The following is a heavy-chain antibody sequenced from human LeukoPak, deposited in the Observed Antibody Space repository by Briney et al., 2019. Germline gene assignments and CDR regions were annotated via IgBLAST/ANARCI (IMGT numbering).Heavy chain of an antibody. J-gene: IGHJ6*02. Sequence: GGSLRLSCAASGFTFSSYSMNWVRQAPGKGLEWVSYISSSSSTIYYADSVKGRFTISRDNAKNSLYLRMNSLRAEDTAVYYCATAYDSSGYYYPNYYGMDVWGQGTTVTVSS. D-gene: IGHD3-22*01. CDR3: ATAYDSSGYYYPNYYGMDV. CDR1: GFTFSSYS. CDR2: ISSSSSTI. V-gene: IGHV3-48*01.